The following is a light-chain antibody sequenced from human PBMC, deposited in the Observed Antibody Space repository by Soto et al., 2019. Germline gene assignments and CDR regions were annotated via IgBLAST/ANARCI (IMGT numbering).Light chain of an antibody. J-gene: IGLJ2*01. V-gene: IGLV1-40*01. Sequence: QLVLTQPPSVSGAPGQRGTISCTGSSSNIGAGYDVHWYQQLPGTAPKLLIYGNSNRPSGVPDRFSGSKSGTSAFLAITGLQAEDEADYYCQSYDSSLSGLVFGGGTKVTVL. CDR3: QSYDSSLSGLV. CDR2: GNS. CDR1: SSNIGAGYD.